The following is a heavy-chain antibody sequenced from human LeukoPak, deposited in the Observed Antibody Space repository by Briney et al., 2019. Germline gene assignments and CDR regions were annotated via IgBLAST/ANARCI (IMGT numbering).Heavy chain of an antibody. V-gene: IGHV1-18*01. CDR3: ARHPAIAAAGTKIFDY. J-gene: IGHJ4*02. CDR1: GYTFTSYG. D-gene: IGHD6-13*01. Sequence: GASVKVTCKASGYTFTSYGISWVRQAPGQGLEWMGWISAYNGNTNYAQKLQGRVTMTTDTSTSTAYMELRSLRSDDTAVYYCARHPAIAAAGTKIFDYWGQGTLVTVSS. CDR2: ISAYNGNT.